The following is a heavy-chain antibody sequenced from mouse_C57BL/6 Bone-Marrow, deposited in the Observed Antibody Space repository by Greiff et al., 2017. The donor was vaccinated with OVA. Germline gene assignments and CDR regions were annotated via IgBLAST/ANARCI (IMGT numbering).Heavy chain of an antibody. V-gene: IGHV14-4*01. CDR3: TTDDDYDY. CDR2: IDPENGDT. D-gene: IGHD2-4*01. CDR1: GFNIKDDY. Sequence: EVKLVESGAELVRPGASVKLSCTASGFNIKDDYMHWVKQRPEQGLEWIGWIDPENGDTEYASKFQGKATITADTSSNTAYLQLSSLTSEDTAVYYCTTDDDYDYWGQGTTLTVSS. J-gene: IGHJ2*01.